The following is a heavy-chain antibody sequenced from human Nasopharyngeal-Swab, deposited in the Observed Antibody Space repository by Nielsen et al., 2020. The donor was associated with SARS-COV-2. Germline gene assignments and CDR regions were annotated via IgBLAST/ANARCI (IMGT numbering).Heavy chain of an antibody. CDR3: ARRAVAGQPNLAFDI. CDR2: IYHSGST. CDR1: GGSISSGGYS. Sequence: LRLSCAVSGGSISSGGYSWSWIRQPPGKGLEWIGYIYHSGSTYYNPSLKSRVTISVDRSKNQFSLKLSSVTAADTAVYYCARRAVAGQPNLAFDIWGQGTMVTVSS. J-gene: IGHJ3*02. D-gene: IGHD4/OR15-4a*01. V-gene: IGHV4-30-2*01.